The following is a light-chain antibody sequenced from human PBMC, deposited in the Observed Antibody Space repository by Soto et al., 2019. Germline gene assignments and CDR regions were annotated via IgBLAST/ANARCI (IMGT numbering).Light chain of an antibody. CDR1: QSVSSSY. CDR3: QQYGSRWT. J-gene: IGKJ1*01. Sequence: EMVSTQSPGTLSVSPGERATLSCRASQSVSSSYLAWYQQKPGQAPRLLIYGASSRATGIPDRFSGSGSGTDFTLTISRLEPEDFAVYYCQQYGSRWTFGQGTKVDIK. V-gene: IGKV3-20*01. CDR2: GAS.